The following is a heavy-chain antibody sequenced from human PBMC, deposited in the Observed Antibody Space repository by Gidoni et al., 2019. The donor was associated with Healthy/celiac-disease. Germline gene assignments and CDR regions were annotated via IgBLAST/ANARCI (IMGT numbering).Heavy chain of an antibody. D-gene: IGHD3-22*01. V-gene: IGHV3-7*03. CDR3: ARGSPGYYYDSSGPSGVDY. Sequence: EVQLVESGGGLVQPGGSLRLSCAASGFTFSSYWMSGVRQAPGKGLEWVANIKQDGSEKYYVDSVKGRFTISRDNAKNSLYLQMNSLRAEDTAVYYCARGSPGYYYDSSGPSGVDYWGQGTLVTVSS. J-gene: IGHJ4*02. CDR1: GFTFSSYW. CDR2: IKQDGSEK.